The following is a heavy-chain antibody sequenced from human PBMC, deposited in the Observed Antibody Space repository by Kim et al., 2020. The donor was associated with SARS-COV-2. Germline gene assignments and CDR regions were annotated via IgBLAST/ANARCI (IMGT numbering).Heavy chain of an antibody. Sequence: GGSLRLSCTASGFTFANYPMTWVRQAPGKGLEWVGFIRSKAYGGTTEYAASVKGRFTISRDDSKSTAYLQLNSLKIEDTAVYYCTKEEGGGMDVWGQGTAVTVSS. J-gene: IGHJ6*02. D-gene: IGHD2-15*01. CDR2: IRSKAYGGTT. V-gene: IGHV3-49*04. CDR1: GFTFANYP. CDR3: TKEEGGGMDV.